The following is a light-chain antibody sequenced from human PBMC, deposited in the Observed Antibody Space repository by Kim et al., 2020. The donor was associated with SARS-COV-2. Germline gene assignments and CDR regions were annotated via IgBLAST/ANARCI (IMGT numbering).Light chain of an antibody. J-gene: IGLJ3*02. Sequence: GGTVALTCGLSSGSVSTSYYPSWDQQTPGQAPRTLSYSTHTRSSGVPDRFSGSVLGNKAALSITGAQAEDESDYYCVLYMGSGIWVFGGGTQLTVL. CDR3: VLYMGSGIWV. V-gene: IGLV8-61*01. CDR2: STH. CDR1: SGSVSTSYY.